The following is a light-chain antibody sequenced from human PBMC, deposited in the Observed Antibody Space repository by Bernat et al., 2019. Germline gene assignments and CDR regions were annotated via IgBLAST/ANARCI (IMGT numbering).Light chain of an antibody. Sequence: SSELTQDPAVSVALGQTVRITCQGDSLRSYYASWYQQKPGQAPVLVIYGKNNRPSGIPDRFSGSSSGNTASLTITGAQAEDEADYYCNSGDSSGNYWVFGGGTKLTVL. CDR1: SLRSYY. V-gene: IGLV3-19*01. CDR3: NSGDSSGNYWV. CDR2: GKN. J-gene: IGLJ3*02.